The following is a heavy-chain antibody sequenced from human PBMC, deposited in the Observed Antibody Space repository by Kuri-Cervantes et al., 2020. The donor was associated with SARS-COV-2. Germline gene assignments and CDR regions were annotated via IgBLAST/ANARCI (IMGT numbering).Heavy chain of an antibody. V-gene: IGHV3-21*01. CDR1: GFTFSSYS. J-gene: IGHJ4*02. CDR3: ARGGVKYYCSGGSCPNFDY. CDR2: ISSSSSYI. Sequence: GGSLRLSCAASGFTFSSYSMNWVRQAPGKGLEWVSSISSSSSYIYYADSVKGRFTITRDNAKNSLYLQMNSLRAEDTAVYYCARGGVKYYCSGGSCPNFDYWGQGTRVTVSS. D-gene: IGHD2-15*01.